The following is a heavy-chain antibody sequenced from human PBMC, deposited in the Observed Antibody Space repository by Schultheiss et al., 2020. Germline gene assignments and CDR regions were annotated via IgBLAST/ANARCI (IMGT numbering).Heavy chain of an antibody. CDR2: IYYSGST. Sequence: SETLSLTCTVSGGSISSYYWSWIRQPPGKGLEWIGYIYYSGSTNYNPSLKSRVTISVDTSKNQFSLKLSSVTAADTAVYYCARDAPRGAFDIWGQGKMVTVSS. J-gene: IGHJ3*02. CDR3: ARDAPRGAFDI. V-gene: IGHV4-59*01. CDR1: GGSISSYY.